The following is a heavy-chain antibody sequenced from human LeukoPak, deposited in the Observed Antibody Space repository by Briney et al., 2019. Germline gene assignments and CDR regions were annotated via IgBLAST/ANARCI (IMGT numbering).Heavy chain of an antibody. CDR2: INWNGGST. V-gene: IGHV3-20*04. J-gene: IGHJ6*03. CDR1: GFTFDDYG. Sequence: GGSLRLSCAASGFTFDDYGMSWVRQAPGKGLEWVSGINWNGGSTGYADSVKGRFTISRDNAKNSLYLQMNSLRAEDTALYYCARDGSYCSGGSCHYYYYMDVWGKGTTVTVSS. CDR3: ARDGSYCSGGSCHYYYYMDV. D-gene: IGHD2-15*01.